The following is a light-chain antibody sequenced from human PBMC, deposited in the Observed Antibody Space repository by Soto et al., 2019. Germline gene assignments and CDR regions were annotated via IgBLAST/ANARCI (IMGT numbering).Light chain of an antibody. CDR2: DVS. V-gene: IGLV2-11*01. CDR1: SSDVGAYNF. Sequence: QSALTQPASVSGSPGQSITISCTGTSSDVGAYNFVSWYQQHPGKAPKVIIYDVSGRPSGVPDRFSGSKSGNTASLTISGLQADDEADYYCCSFAGSYTFVFGTGTKVTVL. CDR3: CSFAGSYTFV. J-gene: IGLJ1*01.